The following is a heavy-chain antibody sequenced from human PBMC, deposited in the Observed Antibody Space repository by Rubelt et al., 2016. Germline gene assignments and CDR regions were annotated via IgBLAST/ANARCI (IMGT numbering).Heavy chain of an antibody. CDR2: IIPSGGST. CDR1: GYTFTTYY. J-gene: IGHJ5*02. V-gene: IGHV1-46*01. Sequence: QVHLVQSGAEVKKPGASVKVSCKASGYTFTTYYIHWVRQAPGQGLEWLGMIIPSGGSTSYAQQFQDRLTMTRNTSRSHAYMELSSLGPEDTAVYYGACVPSFTSRGDPWGQGTLVTVSS. CDR3: ACVPSFTSRGDP. D-gene: IGHD2-2*01.